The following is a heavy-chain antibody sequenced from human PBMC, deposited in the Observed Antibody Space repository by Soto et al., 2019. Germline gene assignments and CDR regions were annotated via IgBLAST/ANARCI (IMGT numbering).Heavy chain of an antibody. CDR2: ISWNSGSI. D-gene: IGHD3-22*01. CDR1: GFTFDDYA. V-gene: IGHV3-9*01. J-gene: IGHJ4*02. Sequence: EVQLVESGGGLVQPGRSLRLSCAASGFTFDDYAMHWVRQAPGKGLEWVSGISWNSGSIGYADSVKGRFTISRDNAKNSLYLQMNSLRAEDTALYYCAKDIGSSGYYYDYWGQGTLVTVSS. CDR3: AKDIGSSGYYYDY.